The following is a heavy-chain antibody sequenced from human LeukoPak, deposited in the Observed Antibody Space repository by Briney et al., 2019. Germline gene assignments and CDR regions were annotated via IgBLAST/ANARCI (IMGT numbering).Heavy chain of an antibody. CDR1: GGSFSGYY. Sequence: PSETLSLTCAVYGGSFSGYYWSLIRQPPGKGLEWIGEINHSGSTNYNPSLKSRVTISVDTSKNQFSLKLSSVTAADTAVYYCAGDFITGTSRWGQGTLVTVSS. D-gene: IGHD1-7*01. V-gene: IGHV4-34*01. J-gene: IGHJ4*02. CDR3: AGDFITGTSR. CDR2: INHSGST.